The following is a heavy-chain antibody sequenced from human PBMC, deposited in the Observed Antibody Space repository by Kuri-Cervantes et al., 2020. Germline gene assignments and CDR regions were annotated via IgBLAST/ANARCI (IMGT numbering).Heavy chain of an antibody. D-gene: IGHD3-22*01. CDR2: ISAYNGNT. Sequence: ASVKVSCKASGGTFSSYAISWVRQAPGQGLEWMGWISAYNGNTNYAQKLQGRVTMTTDTSTSTAYMELRSLRSDDTAVYYCAREYYYDSSGYYLRVDAFDIWGQGTMVTVSS. V-gene: IGHV1-18*01. CDR3: AREYYYDSSGYYLRVDAFDI. CDR1: GGTFSSYA. J-gene: IGHJ3*02.